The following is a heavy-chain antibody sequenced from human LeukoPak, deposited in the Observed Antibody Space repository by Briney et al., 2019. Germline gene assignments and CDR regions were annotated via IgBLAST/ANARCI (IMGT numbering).Heavy chain of an antibody. CDR1: GGSFSGYY. CDR2: INHSGST. Sequence: SETLSLTCAVYGGSFSGYYWSWIRQPPGKGLEWIGEINHSGSTNYNPSLKSRVIISVDTSKNQFSLKLSSVTAADTAVYYCARILYSSGWYFDYWGQGTLVTASS. V-gene: IGHV4-34*01. J-gene: IGHJ4*02. CDR3: ARILYSSGWYFDY. D-gene: IGHD6-19*01.